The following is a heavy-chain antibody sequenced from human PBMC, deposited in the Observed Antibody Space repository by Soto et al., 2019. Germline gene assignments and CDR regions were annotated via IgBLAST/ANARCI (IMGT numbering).Heavy chain of an antibody. CDR2: FDPEDGET. CDR1: S. CDR3: ATAMYYYGSGSYFSSRPYDAFHI. Sequence: SRRWVRKDTEKGLEWMGGFDPEDGETIYAQKFQGRVTMTEDTSTDTAYMELSSLRSEDTAVYYCATAMYYYGSGSYFSSRPYDAFHIWCQGITVTV. D-gene: IGHD3-10*01. J-gene: IGHJ3*02. V-gene: IGHV1-24*01.